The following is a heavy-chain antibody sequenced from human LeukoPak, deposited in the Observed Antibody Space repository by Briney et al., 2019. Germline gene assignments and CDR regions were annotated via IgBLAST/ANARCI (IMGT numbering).Heavy chain of an antibody. D-gene: IGHD3-10*01. CDR2: IKSKTNGGTT. V-gene: IGHV3-15*07. CDR3: VRELSGSFDY. J-gene: IGHJ4*02. CDR1: GFTFSSHW. Sequence: GGSLRLSCAASGFTFSSHWMHWVRQVPGRGLEWVGLIKSKTNGGTTDYTTPVKGRFTISRDDSKNTLYLQMNSLKIEDTAVYYCVRELSGSFDYWGQGTLVTVSS.